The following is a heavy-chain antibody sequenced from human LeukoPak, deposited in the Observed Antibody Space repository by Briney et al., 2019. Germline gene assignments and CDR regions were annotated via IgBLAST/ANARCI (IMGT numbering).Heavy chain of an antibody. CDR2: INHSGRS. CDR1: GASFSGDY. D-gene: IGHD3-22*01. CDR3: ARGLYDSGDYYYGIRAYYFDQ. V-gene: IGHV4-34*01. Sequence: SETLSLTCAVSGASFSGDYWSWLRQPPGKGLEWIAEINHSGRSNFNPSLQGRVTISVDTSKNKFSLNLSSVTAADTARYYCARGLYDSGDYYYGIRAYYFDQWGQGTLVTVSS. J-gene: IGHJ4*02.